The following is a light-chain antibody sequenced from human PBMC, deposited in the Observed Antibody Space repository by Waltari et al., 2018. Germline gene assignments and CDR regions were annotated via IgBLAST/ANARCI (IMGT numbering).Light chain of an antibody. CDR3: QQYNNLPPWT. Sequence: EIVMTQSPATLSVSPGERATLSCRASQSVSSNLAWYQHKPGQAPRLLIYGASSRATGIPARFSGSGSGTEFTLTISSLQSEDFAVYHCQQYNNLPPWTFGQGTKVEIK. J-gene: IGKJ1*01. CDR1: QSVSSN. V-gene: IGKV3-15*01. CDR2: GAS.